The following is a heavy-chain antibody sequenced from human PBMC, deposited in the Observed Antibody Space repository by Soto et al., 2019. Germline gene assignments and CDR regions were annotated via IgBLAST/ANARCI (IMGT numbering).Heavy chain of an antibody. CDR1: GGTFSSYA. V-gene: IGHV1-69*01. J-gene: IGHJ5*02. CDR3: ARGVWDYVGDSGSGWLDA. Sequence: QVQLLQSGPEVKKPGSSVKVSCKASGGTFSSYAINWVRQAPGQGLEWMGGFIPLLDTANYAQNFQGRVSITAAESATTAHIELSGLRVDATAVYYGARGVWDYVGDSGSGWLDAWGQGTLVTVSS. D-gene: IGHD2-15*01. CDR2: FIPLLDTA.